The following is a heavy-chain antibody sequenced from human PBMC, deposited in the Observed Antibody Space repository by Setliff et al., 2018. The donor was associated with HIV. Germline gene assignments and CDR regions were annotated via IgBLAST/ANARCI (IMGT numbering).Heavy chain of an antibody. CDR2: IYATGST. D-gene: IGHD6-13*01. J-gene: IGHJ6*02. CDR1: GGSINSYY. CDR3: ARHPPHDSTWPYYYYGMDV. Sequence: PSETLSLTCTVSGGSINSYYWSWIRQPPGKGLEWIGYIYATGSTNYNPSLKGRVTVSVDTAKNQFSLRLSSVTAADTAVYYCARHPPHDSTWPYYYYGMDVWVPETLLVTVSS. V-gene: IGHV4-4*09.